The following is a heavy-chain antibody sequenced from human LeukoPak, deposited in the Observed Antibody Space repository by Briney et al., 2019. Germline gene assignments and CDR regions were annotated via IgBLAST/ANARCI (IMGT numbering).Heavy chain of an antibody. CDR3: ARALYSGYDSLDY. V-gene: IGHV4-59*01. Sequence: RASETLSLTCTVSGGSISSYYWSWIRQPPGKGLEWIGYIYYSGSTNYNPSLKSRVTISVDTSKNQFSLKLSSVTAADTAVYYCARALYSGYDSLDYWGQGTLVTVSS. CDR2: IYYSGST. D-gene: IGHD5-12*01. J-gene: IGHJ4*02. CDR1: GGSISSYY.